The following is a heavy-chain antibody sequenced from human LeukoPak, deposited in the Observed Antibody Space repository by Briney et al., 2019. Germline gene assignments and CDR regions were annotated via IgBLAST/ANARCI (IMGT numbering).Heavy chain of an antibody. CDR3: TRVLMVRGVTYYYYMDV. CDR1: GFTFGDYA. V-gene: IGHV3-49*04. CDR2: IRSKAYGGTT. D-gene: IGHD3-10*01. J-gene: IGHJ6*03. Sequence: GGSLRLSCTASGFTFGDYAMSWVRQAPGKGLEWVGFIRSKAYGGTTEYGASVKGKFTISRDDSNSIAYLQMNSLKTEDTAVYYCTRVLMVRGVTYYYYMDVWGKGTTVTVSS.